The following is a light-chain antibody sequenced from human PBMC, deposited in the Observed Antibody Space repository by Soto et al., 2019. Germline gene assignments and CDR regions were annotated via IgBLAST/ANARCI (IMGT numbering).Light chain of an antibody. CDR3: QQYGSSPTWT. J-gene: IGKJ1*01. CDR2: ATS. V-gene: IGKV3-20*01. Sequence: EIVLTQSPGTLSLSPGDRATLSCRASQSVSINYLAWYQQKPGQAPRLLIYATSSRATGIPDRFSGSGSGTDFAITISRLEPEDFAVYYCQQYGSSPTWTFGQGTKVEIK. CDR1: QSVSINY.